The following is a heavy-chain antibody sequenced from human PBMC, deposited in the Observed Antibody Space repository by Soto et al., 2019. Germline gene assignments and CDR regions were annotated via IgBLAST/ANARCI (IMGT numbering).Heavy chain of an antibody. CDR1: GFTFHDST. Sequence: VQLVESGGGLVKPGGSLRLSCAASGFTFHDSTMNWVRQAPGKGLEWVSSITSRSTYIYYADSGKGRFTISRDNANNTLYLQMNSLGVDDTAVYYCARGGADGGDFWGQGVLVTVSS. D-gene: IGHD3-16*01. J-gene: IGHJ4*02. V-gene: IGHV3-21*02. CDR2: ITSRSTYI. CDR3: ARGGADGGDF.